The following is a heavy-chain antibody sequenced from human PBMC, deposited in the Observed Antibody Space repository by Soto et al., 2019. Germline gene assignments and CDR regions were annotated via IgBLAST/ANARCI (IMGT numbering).Heavy chain of an antibody. CDR3: ENDSGGYSYGSNWFDP. V-gene: IGHV3-30*18. J-gene: IGHJ5*02. CDR1: GFTFSSYG. D-gene: IGHD5-18*01. Sequence: GGSLRLSCAASGFTFSSYGMHWVRQAPGKGLEWVAVISYDGSNKYYADSVKGRFTISRDNSKNTLYLQMNSLRAEDTAVYYCENDSGGYSYGSNWFDPWGQGTLVTVSS. CDR2: ISYDGSNK.